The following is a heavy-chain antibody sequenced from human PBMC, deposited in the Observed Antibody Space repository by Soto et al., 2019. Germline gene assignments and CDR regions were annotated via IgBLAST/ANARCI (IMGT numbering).Heavy chain of an antibody. D-gene: IGHD3-3*01. CDR1: GCSISSSSYY. V-gene: IGHV4-61*05. J-gene: IGHJ6*03. CDR2: IYYSGST. Sequence: SETLSLTCTVSGCSISSSSYYWSWIRQPPGKGLEWIGYIYYSGSTNYNPSLKSRVTISVDTSKNQFSLKLSSVTAADTAVYYCARHYPYYDFWSGYHPMYYYYYYMDVWGKGTTVTVSS. CDR3: ARHYPYYDFWSGYHPMYYYYYYMDV.